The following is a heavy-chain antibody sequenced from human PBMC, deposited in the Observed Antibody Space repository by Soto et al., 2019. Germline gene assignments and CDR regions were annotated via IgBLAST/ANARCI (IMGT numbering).Heavy chain of an antibody. J-gene: IGHJ5*01. CDR1: GYTFATYD. Sequence: QVQLVQSGAEVKTPGASVKVSCKASGYTFATYDIYWVRQAPGQGLEWMGWMNPNSGNTGYAQKFQGRLTMTRDTALSVAHMELSSLRNEDTAVYYCARSDGYNFNWLDSWGQGTLVTVSA. V-gene: IGHV1-8*01. CDR2: MNPNSGNT. D-gene: IGHD2-21*01. CDR3: ARSDGYNFNWLDS.